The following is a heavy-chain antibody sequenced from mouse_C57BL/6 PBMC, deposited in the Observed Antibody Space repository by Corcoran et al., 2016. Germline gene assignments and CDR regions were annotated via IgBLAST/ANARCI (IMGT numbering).Heavy chain of an antibody. CDR3: ARLITTVVARVYFDY. J-gene: IGHJ2*01. Sequence: DVQLQESGPGLVKPSQSLSLTCSVTGYSITSGYYWNWIRQFPGNKLEWMGYISYDGSNNYNPSLKNRISITRDTSKNQFFLKLNSVTTEDTATYYCARLITTVVARVYFDYWGQGTTLTVSS. CDR2: ISYDGSN. D-gene: IGHD1-1*01. CDR1: GYSITSGYY. V-gene: IGHV3-6*01.